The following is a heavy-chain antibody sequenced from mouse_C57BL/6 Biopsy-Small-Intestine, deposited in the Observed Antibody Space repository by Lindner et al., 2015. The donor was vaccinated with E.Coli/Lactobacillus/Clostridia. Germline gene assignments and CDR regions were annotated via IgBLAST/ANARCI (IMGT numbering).Heavy chain of an antibody. J-gene: IGHJ3*01. V-gene: IGHV1-80*01. D-gene: IGHD3-2*02. CDR2: IYPGDGDT. Sequence: VQLQESGAELVKPGASVKISCKASGYAFSSYWMNWVKQRPGKGLEWIGQIYPGDGDTNYNGKFKGKATLTADKSSSTAYMQLSSLTSEDSAVYFCARGAAQATLGAYWGQGTLVTVSA. CDR1: GYAFSSYW. CDR3: ARGAAQATLGAY.